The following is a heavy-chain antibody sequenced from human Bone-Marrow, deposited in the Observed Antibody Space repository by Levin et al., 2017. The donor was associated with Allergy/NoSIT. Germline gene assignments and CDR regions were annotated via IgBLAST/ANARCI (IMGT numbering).Heavy chain of an antibody. V-gene: IGHV4-31*03. Sequence: PSETLSLTCSVSGASISSGGYQWSWIRQHPGKGLEWIGYIYYSESTYYNPSLKSRVTISPDTAKNQFSLQLTSATAADTAVYFCARGTTVAMGYYFDFWGQGSLVTVSS. CDR2: IYYSEST. CDR3: ARGTTVAMGYYFDF. CDR1: GASISSGGYQ. D-gene: IGHD5-18*01. J-gene: IGHJ4*02.